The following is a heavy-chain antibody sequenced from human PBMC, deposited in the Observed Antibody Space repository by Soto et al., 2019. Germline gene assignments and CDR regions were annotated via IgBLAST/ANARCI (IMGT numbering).Heavy chain of an antibody. CDR1: GGSSSGYY. CDR2: INHSGST. CDR3: ASRSIAARRKDY. V-gene: IGHV4-34*01. J-gene: IGHJ4*02. D-gene: IGHD6-6*01. Sequence: SETLSLTCAVYGGSSSGYYWSWIRQPPGKGLEWIGEINHSGSTNYNPSLKSRVTISVDTSKNQFSLKLSSVTAADTAVYYCASRSIAARRKDYWGQGTLVTVSS.